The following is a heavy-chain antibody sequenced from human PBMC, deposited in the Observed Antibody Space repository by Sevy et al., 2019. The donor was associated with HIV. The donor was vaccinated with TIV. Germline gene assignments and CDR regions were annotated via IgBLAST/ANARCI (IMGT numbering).Heavy chain of an antibody. CDR1: GISFTTSG. CDR3: AKDFTGYNGMDV. V-gene: IGHV3-30*18. J-gene: IGHJ6*02. CDR2: ISYHGRDK. Sequence: GGSLRLSCVVSGISFTTSGMHWVRQAPGKGLEWVAVISYHGRDKFYAESVKGRSTISRDSSKNMLYLQMNSLRAEDTAVYYCAKDFTGYNGMDVWGQGTMVTVSS. D-gene: IGHD3-9*01.